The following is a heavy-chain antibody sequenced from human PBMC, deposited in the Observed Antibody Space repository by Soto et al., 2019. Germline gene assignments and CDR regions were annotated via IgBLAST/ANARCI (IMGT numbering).Heavy chain of an antibody. D-gene: IGHD3-10*01. CDR3: ARSEGSGSYIYYYYGMDV. J-gene: IGHJ6*02. V-gene: IGHV1-69*13. CDR1: GGTFSSYA. CDR2: IIPIFGTA. Sequence: SVKVSCKASGGTFSSYAISWVRQAPGQGLEWMGGIIPIFGTANYAQKFQGRVTITADESTSTAYMELSSLRSEDTAVYYCARSEGSGSYIYYYYGMDVWGQGTTVTVSS.